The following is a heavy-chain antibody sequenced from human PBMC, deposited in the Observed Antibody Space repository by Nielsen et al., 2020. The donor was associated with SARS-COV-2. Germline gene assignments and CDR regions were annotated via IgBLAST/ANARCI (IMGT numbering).Heavy chain of an antibody. Sequence: WGTLTLTCAASGFTFSSYAMHWVRQAPGKGLEWVAVISYDGSNKYYADSVKGRFTISRDNSKNTLYLQMTSLRADDTAVYYCEAYSSSFGMDIWGQGTTVTVSS. CDR1: GFTFSSYA. D-gene: IGHD6-6*01. CDR2: ISYDGSNK. V-gene: IGHV3-30-3*01. J-gene: IGHJ6*02. CDR3: EAYSSSFGMDI.